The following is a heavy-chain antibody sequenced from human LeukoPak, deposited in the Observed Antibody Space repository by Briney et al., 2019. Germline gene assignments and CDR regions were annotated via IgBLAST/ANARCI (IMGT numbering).Heavy chain of an antibody. CDR2: IYYSGST. CDR1: GGSISSSSYY. D-gene: IGHD3-10*01. Sequence: PSETLSLTCTVSGGSISSSSYYWGWIRQPPGKGLEWIGSIYYSGSTNYNPSLKSRVTISVDTSKNQFSLKLSSVTAADTTVYYCARDLNGSGTYFDYWGQGTLVTVSS. CDR3: ARDLNGSGTYFDY. V-gene: IGHV4-39*07. J-gene: IGHJ4*02.